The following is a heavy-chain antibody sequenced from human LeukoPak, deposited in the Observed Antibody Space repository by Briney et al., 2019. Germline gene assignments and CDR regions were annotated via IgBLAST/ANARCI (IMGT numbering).Heavy chain of an antibody. CDR2: IRRDGSHK. Sequence: GGSLRLSFAASGFAFNDFAMYWGPQAPGRGLGWVALIRRDGSHKYYAHSIKGRFTISRDNSKNTVYLQMSSLRAEDTAVYYCATDHYGKLDYWGQGTLVTVSS. J-gene: IGHJ4*02. CDR3: ATDHYGKLDY. D-gene: IGHD4-17*01. V-gene: IGHV3-30*02. CDR1: GFAFNDFA.